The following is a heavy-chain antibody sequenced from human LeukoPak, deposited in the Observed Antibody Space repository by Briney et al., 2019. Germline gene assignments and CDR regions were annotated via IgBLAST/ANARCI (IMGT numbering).Heavy chain of an antibody. J-gene: IGHJ4*02. CDR2: IKQDGSEK. Sequence: GGSLRLSCAASGFTFSNYWMSWVRQAPGKGLEGVANIKQDGSEKYYADSVKGRFTISRDNAKSSLYLQLNSLRVEDTAVYHCASTQTFDYWGQGALVTVPS. CDR1: GFTFSNYW. CDR3: ASTQTFDY. V-gene: IGHV3-7*05.